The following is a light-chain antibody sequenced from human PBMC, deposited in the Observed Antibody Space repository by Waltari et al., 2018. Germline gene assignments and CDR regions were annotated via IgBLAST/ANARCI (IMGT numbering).Light chain of an antibody. CDR2: GAS. CDR1: QNVAANY. Sequence: EIVLTQSPGTLSLSPGERATFSCGASQNVAANYLAWYQQKLGQPPRLLIFGASSRPTGIPDRFSGSGSGTDFTLTISRLEPEDFAVYYCHQYGSSPQTFGQGTKVEIK. V-gene: IGKV3-20*01. CDR3: HQYGSSPQT. J-gene: IGKJ1*01.